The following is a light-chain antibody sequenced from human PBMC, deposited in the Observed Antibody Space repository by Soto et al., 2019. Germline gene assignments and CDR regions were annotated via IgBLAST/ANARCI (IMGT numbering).Light chain of an antibody. CDR3: QKYDSAPWT. J-gene: IGKJ1*01. CDR1: QGIGDH. Sequence: DIQMTQSPSSLSASVGERVTITCRASQGIGDHLAWYQQKPGKVPKLLIYAASDLQSGVPSRFSGSVSGTDFTLPISSLQPEDVATYYCQKYDSAPWTVGQGNKVELK. CDR2: AAS. V-gene: IGKV1-27*01.